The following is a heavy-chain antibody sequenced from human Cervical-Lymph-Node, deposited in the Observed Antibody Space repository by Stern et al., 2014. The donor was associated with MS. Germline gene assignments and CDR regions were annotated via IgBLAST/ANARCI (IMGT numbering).Heavy chain of an antibody. J-gene: IGHJ3*02. Sequence: EVQLVESGGGLLQPGGSLRLSCVASGFVFNDYSMDWVRQAPGKGLEWLSYISPAGDTIYYADSVKGRFTISRDNVKNSLFLQMDSLRDDDAAVYYCATGYFDNSFNMWGQGTMVTVSS. D-gene: IGHD5-24*01. V-gene: IGHV3-48*02. CDR2: ISPAGDTI. CDR3: ATGYFDNSFNM. CDR1: GFVFNDYS.